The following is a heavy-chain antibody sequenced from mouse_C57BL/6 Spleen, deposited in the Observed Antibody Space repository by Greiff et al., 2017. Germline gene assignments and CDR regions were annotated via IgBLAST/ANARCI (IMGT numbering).Heavy chain of an antibody. Sequence: EVKLMESGGDLVKPGGSLKLSCAASGFTFSSYGMSWVRQTPDKRLEWVATISSGGSYTYYPDRVKGRFTISRDNAKNTLYLQMSSLKSEDTAMYYCARHMGTTSGFAYWGQGTLVTVSA. J-gene: IGHJ3*01. V-gene: IGHV5-6*01. CDR2: ISSGGSYT. CDR3: ARHMGTTSGFAY. D-gene: IGHD2-14*01. CDR1: GFTFSSYG.